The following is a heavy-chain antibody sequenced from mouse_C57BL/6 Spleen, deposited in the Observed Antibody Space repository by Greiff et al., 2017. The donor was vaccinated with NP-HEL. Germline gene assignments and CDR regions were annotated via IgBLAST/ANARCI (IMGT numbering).Heavy chain of an antibody. Sequence: EVQLVESEGGLVQPGSSMKLSCTASGFTFSDYYMAWVRQVPEKGLEWVANINYDGSSTYYLDSLKSRFIISRDNAKNILYLQMSSLKSEDTATYYCARYYYGSSPYFDYWGQGTTLTVSS. V-gene: IGHV5-16*01. CDR3: ARYYYGSSPYFDY. D-gene: IGHD1-1*01. CDR2: INYDGSST. CDR1: GFTFSDYY. J-gene: IGHJ2*01.